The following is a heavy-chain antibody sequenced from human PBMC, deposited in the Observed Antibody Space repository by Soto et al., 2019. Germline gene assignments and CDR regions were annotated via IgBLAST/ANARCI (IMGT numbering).Heavy chain of an antibody. Sequence: QVQLPQWGAGLLKPSETLSLTCAVYGGSFSGYYWTWIRQPPGTGLVWIGEINHSGSTNYNPSLKSRVTISVDTSKNQFSLKLTSVTAADTAVYYWARDKITGLFDYWGQGTLVTVSS. CDR3: ARDKITGLFDY. D-gene: IGHD2-8*02. CDR2: INHSGST. CDR1: GGSFSGYY. J-gene: IGHJ4*02. V-gene: IGHV4-34*01.